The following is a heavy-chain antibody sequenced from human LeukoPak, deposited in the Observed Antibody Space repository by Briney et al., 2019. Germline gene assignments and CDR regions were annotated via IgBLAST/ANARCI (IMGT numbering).Heavy chain of an antibody. J-gene: IGHJ4*02. CDR3: ARAYCSGGSCYPFDY. V-gene: IGHV3-48*03. CDR2: ITRSGSTI. Sequence: GGSLRLSCVASGFILSSYEMNWVRQAPGKGLEWVSYITRSGSTIYYADSVKGRFTISRDNAKNSLYLQMNSLRAEDTAVYYCARAYCSGGSCYPFDYWGQGTLVTVSS. CDR1: GFILSSYE. D-gene: IGHD2-15*01.